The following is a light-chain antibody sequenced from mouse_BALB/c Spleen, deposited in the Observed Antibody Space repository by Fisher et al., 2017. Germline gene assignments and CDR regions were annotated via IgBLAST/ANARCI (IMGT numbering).Light chain of an antibody. CDR1: SSVSY. J-gene: IGKJ5*01. CDR3: QQWSSNPLT. V-gene: IGKV4-59*01. Sequence: IEITQSPAIMSASPGEKVTMTCSASSSVSYMHWYQQKSGTSPKRWIYDTSKLASGVPARFSGSGSGTSYSLTISSMEAEDAATYYCQQWSSNPLTFGAGTKLELK. CDR2: DTS.